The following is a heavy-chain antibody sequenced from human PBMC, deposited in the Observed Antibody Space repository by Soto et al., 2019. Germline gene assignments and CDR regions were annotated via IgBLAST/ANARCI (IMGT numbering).Heavy chain of an antibody. J-gene: IGHJ5*02. CDR1: GFSFTNYW. V-gene: IGHV5-10-1*01. D-gene: IGHD6-13*01. Sequence: GESLKISCKGSGFSFTNYWISWVRQMPGKGLEWMGNIDPVDSYANYSPSFQGHVTFSVDTSISTAYLQWSSLKASDTAMYYCARLTSSTNWFDPWGQGTLVTVSS. CDR2: IDPVDSYA. CDR3: ARLTSSTNWFDP.